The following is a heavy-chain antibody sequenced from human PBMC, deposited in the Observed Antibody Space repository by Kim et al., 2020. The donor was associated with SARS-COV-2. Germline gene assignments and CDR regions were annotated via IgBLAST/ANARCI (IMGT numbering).Heavy chain of an antibody. V-gene: IGHV1-24*01. D-gene: IGHD6-19*01. CDR1: GYTLTELS. J-gene: IGHJ5*02. CDR2: FDPEDGAT. CDR3: ATAPGIAVAGWFDP. Sequence: ASVKVSFKVSGYTLTELSMHWVRQAPGKGLEWMGGFDPEDGATIYAQKFQGRVTMTEDTSTDTAYMELSSLRSEDTAVYYCATAPGIAVAGWFDPWGKGTLVTVSS.